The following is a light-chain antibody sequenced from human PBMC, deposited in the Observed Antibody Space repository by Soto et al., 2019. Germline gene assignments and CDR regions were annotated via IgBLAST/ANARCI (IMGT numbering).Light chain of an antibody. CDR2: GAS. CDR3: QQYGNSRGT. CDR1: QSVSSN. V-gene: IGKV3-15*01. J-gene: IGKJ1*01. Sequence: EIAMTQSPATLSVSPGERATLSCRASQSVSSNLAWYQQKPGQAPRLLIYGASTRATGIPARFSGSGSGTDFTLTISGLEPEDFAVYYCQQYGNSRGTFGQGTKVDIK.